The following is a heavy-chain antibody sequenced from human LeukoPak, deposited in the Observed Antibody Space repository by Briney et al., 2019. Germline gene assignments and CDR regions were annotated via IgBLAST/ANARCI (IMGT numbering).Heavy chain of an antibody. CDR1: GFTFSSYS. Sequence: GGSLRLSCAAPGFTFSSYSMNWVRQAPGEGLEWVSSISGSSTHIYYADSVKGRFTITRDNAKNSLHLQMNSLRAEDTAVYYCARDIEASTSRGWFDPWGQGTLVTVSS. D-gene: IGHD2-2*01. V-gene: IGHV3-21*01. J-gene: IGHJ5*02. CDR2: ISGSSTHI. CDR3: ARDIEASTSRGWFDP.